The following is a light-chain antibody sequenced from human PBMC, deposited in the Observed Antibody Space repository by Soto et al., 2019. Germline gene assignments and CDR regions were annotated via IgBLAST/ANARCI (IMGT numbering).Light chain of an antibody. V-gene: IGKV3-11*01. CDR1: QSVSSY. CDR2: DAS. Sequence: EIVLTQSPATLSLSPGERANPSCRASQSVSSYLAWYQQKPGQAPRLLIYDASNRATGIPARFSGSGSGTDFTLIISSLEPEDFAVYYCQQRSNWPPWTFGQGTKVDIK. CDR3: QQRSNWPPWT. J-gene: IGKJ1*01.